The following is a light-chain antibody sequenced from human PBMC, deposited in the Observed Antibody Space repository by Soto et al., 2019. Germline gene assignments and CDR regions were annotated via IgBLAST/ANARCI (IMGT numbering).Light chain of an antibody. CDR2: AAS. J-gene: IGKJ4*01. CDR3: QQSYSTPLT. V-gene: IGKV1-39*01. CDR1: QSISSY. Sequence: IHMTXSPSPLSXSXSXXVXXXFRASQSISSYLNWYQQKPGKAPKLLIYAASSLQSGVPSRFSGSGSGTDFTLTISSLQPEDFATYYCQQSYSTPLTFGGGTKVDIK.